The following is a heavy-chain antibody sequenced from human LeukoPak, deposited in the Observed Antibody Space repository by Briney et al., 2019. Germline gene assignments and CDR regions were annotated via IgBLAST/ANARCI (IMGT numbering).Heavy chain of an antibody. V-gene: IGHV4-59*01. CDR2: IYYSGST. Sequence: SETLSLTCTVSGGSISRYYWSWIRQPPGKGLEWIGYIYYSGSTNYNPSLKSRVTISVDTSKNQFSLKLSSVTAADTAVYYCARGRYNYSYGYWGQGTLVTVSP. J-gene: IGHJ4*02. CDR3: ARGRYNYSYGY. D-gene: IGHD5-18*01. CDR1: GGSISRYY.